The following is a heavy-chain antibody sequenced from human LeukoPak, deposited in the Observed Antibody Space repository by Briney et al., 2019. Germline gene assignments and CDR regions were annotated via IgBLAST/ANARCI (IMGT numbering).Heavy chain of an antibody. Sequence: PGGSLRLSCSASGFGFGDHGMSWVRQVPGKGLEWVSGINWSGGSIGYADPVRGRFTISRDNAKNSLYLQMDSLTAEDTALYYCARAPITSPFYFDHWGQGTLVTVSS. J-gene: IGHJ4*02. CDR2: INWSGGSI. CDR3: ARAPITSPFYFDH. CDR1: GFGFGDHG. D-gene: IGHD2-2*01. V-gene: IGHV3-20*04.